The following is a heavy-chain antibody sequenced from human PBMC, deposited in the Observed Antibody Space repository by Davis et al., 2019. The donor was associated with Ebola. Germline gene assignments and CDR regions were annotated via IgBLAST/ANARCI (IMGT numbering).Heavy chain of an antibody. CDR3: ARDPYAMGYNWFDP. CDR1: GFTFSSYA. Sequence: PGGSLRLSCAASGFTFSSYAMHWVRQAPGKGLEWVAVISYDGSNKYYADSVKGRFTISRDNSKNTLYLQMNSLRAEDTAVYYCARDPYAMGYNWFDPWGQGTLVTVSS. CDR2: ISYDGSNK. V-gene: IGHV3-30-3*01. J-gene: IGHJ5*02. D-gene: IGHD5-18*01.